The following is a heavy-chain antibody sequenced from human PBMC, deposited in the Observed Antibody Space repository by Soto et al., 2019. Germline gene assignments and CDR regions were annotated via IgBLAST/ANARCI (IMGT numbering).Heavy chain of an antibody. Sequence: GGSLRLSCAGSGFTFGNYGMHWVRQAPGKGLEWVAVISHDETNKYYIDSVKGRFSISRDNAKNTLYLQMNSLRAEDTAVYYCARDWGAARYGMDVWGQGTTVTVSS. V-gene: IGHV3-30*03. J-gene: IGHJ6*02. CDR1: GFTFGNYG. CDR2: ISHDETNK. CDR3: ARDWGAARYGMDV. D-gene: IGHD6-6*01.